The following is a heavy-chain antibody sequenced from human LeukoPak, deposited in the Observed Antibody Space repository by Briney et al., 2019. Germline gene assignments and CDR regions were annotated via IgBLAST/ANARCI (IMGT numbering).Heavy chain of an antibody. Sequence: GGSLRLSCAASGFTFSSYAMSWVRQAPGKGLEWVSGISGSGDTTYYADSVKGRFTISRDNSKSTLYLQMNSLRAEDTAVYYCARNPNRGTFDIWGQGTMVTVSS. CDR2: ISGSGDTT. CDR1: GFTFSSYA. J-gene: IGHJ3*02. D-gene: IGHD6-13*01. V-gene: IGHV3-23*01. CDR3: ARNPNRGTFDI.